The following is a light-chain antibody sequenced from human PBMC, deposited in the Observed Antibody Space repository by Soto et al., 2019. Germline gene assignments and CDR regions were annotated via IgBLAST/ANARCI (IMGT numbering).Light chain of an antibody. J-gene: IGLJ1*01. CDR3: NSYAGSPYV. V-gene: IGLV2-8*01. CDR1: SSDVGGYNY. Sequence: QSALTQPPSASGSPGQSVTISCTGTSSDVGGYNYVSWYQQHPGKAPKLMIYEVNKRPSGVPDRFSGSKSGNTASLTVSGLQAEDEADYCCNSYAGSPYVFGTGTKLTVL. CDR2: EVN.